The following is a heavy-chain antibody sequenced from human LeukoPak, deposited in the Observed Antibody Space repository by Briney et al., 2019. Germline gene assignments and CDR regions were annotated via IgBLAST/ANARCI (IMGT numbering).Heavy chain of an antibody. J-gene: IGHJ4*02. V-gene: IGHV4-39*07. CDR3: ARDLSQWLVPYYFDY. Sequence: SETLSLTCTVSGGSISSSSYYWGWIRQPPGKGLEWIGSIHYSGSTYYNPSLKSRVTISVDTSKNQFSLKLSSVTAADTTVYYCARDLSQWLVPYYFDYWGQGTLVTVSS. CDR2: IHYSGST. D-gene: IGHD6-19*01. CDR1: GGSISSSSYY.